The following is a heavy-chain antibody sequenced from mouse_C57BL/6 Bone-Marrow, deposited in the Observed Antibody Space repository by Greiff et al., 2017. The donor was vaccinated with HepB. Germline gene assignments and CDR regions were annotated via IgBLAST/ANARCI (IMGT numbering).Heavy chain of an antibody. CDR2: IYIGNGYT. V-gene: IGHV1-58*01. J-gene: IGHJ1*03. D-gene: IGHD1-1*01. CDR3: ARRNYYGSSNSDV. CDR1: GYTFTSYG. Sequence: EVKVVESGAELVRPGSSVKMSCKTSGYTFTSYGINWVKQRPGQGLEWIGYIYIGNGYTEYNEKFKGKATLTSDTSSSTAYMQLSSLTSEDSAIYFCARRNYYGSSNSDVWGTGTTVTVSS.